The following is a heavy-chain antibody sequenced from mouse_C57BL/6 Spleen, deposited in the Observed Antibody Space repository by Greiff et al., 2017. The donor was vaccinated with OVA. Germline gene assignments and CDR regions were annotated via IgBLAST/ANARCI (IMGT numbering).Heavy chain of an antibody. CDR1: GFSLTSYG. CDR3: AKNGGNWDGWFAY. Sequence: VQVVESGPGLVQPSQSLSITCTVSGFSLTSYGLHWVRQSPGKGLEWLGVIWRGGSTDYNAAFMSRLSITKDNSKSQVFFKMNSLQADDTAIYYCAKNGGNWDGWFAYWGQGTLVTVSA. CDR2: IWRGGST. V-gene: IGHV2-5*01. D-gene: IGHD4-1*01. J-gene: IGHJ3*01.